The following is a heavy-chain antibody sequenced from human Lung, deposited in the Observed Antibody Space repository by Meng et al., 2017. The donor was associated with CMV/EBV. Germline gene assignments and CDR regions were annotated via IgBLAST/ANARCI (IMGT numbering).Heavy chain of an antibody. Sequence: ASVXVSXXASGDRFTGYYIHWLRQAPGQGLEWMGRIDSNSGGTKYPQKFQGRVSMTRDTSISTAYMELNRLTSDDTALYYCARSRAYCGSDCQPPDYWGQRXPVTVSS. J-gene: IGHJ4*02. D-gene: IGHD2-21*01. CDR3: ARSRAYCGSDCQPPDY. CDR1: GDRFTGYY. CDR2: IDSNSGGT. V-gene: IGHV1-2*06.